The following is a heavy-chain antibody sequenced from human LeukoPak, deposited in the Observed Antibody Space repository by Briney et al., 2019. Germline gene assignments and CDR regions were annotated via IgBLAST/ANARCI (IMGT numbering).Heavy chain of an antibody. V-gene: IGHV3-23*01. CDR3: AGEGYCTSTSCYAGIDY. D-gene: IGHD2-2*01. Sequence: GGSLRLSCAASGFTFNNYAMSWARQAPGKGLQWVSAISGSGGNTYYPESVKGRFTISRDNSKNTLYLQMNSLRAEDTATYYCAGEGYCTSTSCYAGIDYWGQGTLVTVSS. CDR2: ISGSGGNT. CDR1: GFTFNNYA. J-gene: IGHJ4*02.